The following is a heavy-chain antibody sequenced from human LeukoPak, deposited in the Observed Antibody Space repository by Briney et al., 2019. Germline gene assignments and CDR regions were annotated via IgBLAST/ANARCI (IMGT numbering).Heavy chain of an antibody. CDR1: GFTFSSYT. V-gene: IGHV3-21*01. CDR3: ARDVIAAAGTFDY. D-gene: IGHD6-13*01. J-gene: IGHJ4*02. Sequence: GGSLRLSCAASGFTFSSYTMDWVRQAPGKGLEWVSSISSSSSYIYYADSMKSRFTISRDNAKNSLYLQMNSLRAEDTAVYYCARDVIAAAGTFDYWGQGTLVTVSS. CDR2: ISSSSSYI.